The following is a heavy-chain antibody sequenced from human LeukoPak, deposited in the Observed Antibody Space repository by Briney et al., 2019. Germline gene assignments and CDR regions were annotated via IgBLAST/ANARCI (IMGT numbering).Heavy chain of an antibody. Sequence: SETLSLTCTVSGYSISSGYYWGWIRQPPGKGLEWIGSIYHSGSTYYNPSLKSRVTISVDTSKNQFSLKLSSVPATDTAVYYCARASGTTVTPYYYYYYMDVWGKGTTVTVSS. CDR3: ARASGTTVTPYYYYYYMDV. J-gene: IGHJ6*03. CDR2: IYHSGST. CDR1: GYSISSGYY. V-gene: IGHV4-38-2*02. D-gene: IGHD4-17*01.